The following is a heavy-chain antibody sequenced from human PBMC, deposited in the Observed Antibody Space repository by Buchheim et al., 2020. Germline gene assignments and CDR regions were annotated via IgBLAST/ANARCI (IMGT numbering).Heavy chain of an antibody. CDR2: ISYDGSNK. J-gene: IGHJ6*02. D-gene: IGHD5-18*01. V-gene: IGHV3-30*18. CDR1: GFTFSSYG. CDR3: AKETGEDTAMVTYVYYYCYGMDV. Sequence: QEQLVESGGGVVQPGRSLRLSCAASGFTFSSYGMHWVRQAPGKGLEWVAVISYDGSNKYYADSAKGRFTISRDNSKNTLYLQMNSLRAEDTAVYYCAKETGEDTAMVTYVYYYCYGMDVWGQVTT.